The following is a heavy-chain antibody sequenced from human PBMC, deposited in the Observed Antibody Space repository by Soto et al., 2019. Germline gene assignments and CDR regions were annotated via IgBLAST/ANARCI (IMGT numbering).Heavy chain of an antibody. CDR1: GASISSSNW. J-gene: IGHJ2*01. CDR3: ARRIYGDWYFDL. CDR2: IFHSGST. D-gene: IGHD3-16*01. Sequence: QVQLQESSPGLVKPSGTLSLTCAVSGASISSSNWWSWVRQPPGKGLEWIGEIFHSGSTNSNPSLKSRVTMCFDASNNQFSLQLSSVTAADMAVYYCARRIYGDWYFDLWGRGTLVTVSS. V-gene: IGHV4-4*02.